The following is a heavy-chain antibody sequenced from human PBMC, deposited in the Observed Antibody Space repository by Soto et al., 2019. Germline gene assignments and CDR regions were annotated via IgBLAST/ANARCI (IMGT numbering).Heavy chain of an antibody. V-gene: IGHV3-33*03. CDR1: GFTFSRYG. Sequence: QVQLLESGGGVVQPGRSLRLSCAASGFTFSRYGMHWVRQATGKGLEWMAVIWDDGSTKKYADSVKGRFTISRDNSKNTLYLQMNSLRAEDTAIYYCATDRGSSPFDYWGQGTLVTVSS. D-gene: IGHD2-2*01. J-gene: IGHJ4*02. CDR2: IWDDGSTK. CDR3: ATDRGSSPFDY.